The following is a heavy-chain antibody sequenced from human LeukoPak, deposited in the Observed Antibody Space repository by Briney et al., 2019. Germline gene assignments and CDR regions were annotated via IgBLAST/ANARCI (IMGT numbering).Heavy chain of an antibody. Sequence: PGGSLRLSCAASGFSFNNYAMSWVRQAPGKGLEWVSGITGNGGSLYYADSVKGRFTISRDNSKSALYLQVNSLTAEDTAVYYCAKRDAYDSSGFSPLFDYWGQGTLVTVSS. CDR3: AKRDAYDSSGFSPLFDY. CDR2: ITGNGGSL. D-gene: IGHD3-22*01. J-gene: IGHJ4*02. CDR1: GFSFNNYA. V-gene: IGHV3-23*01.